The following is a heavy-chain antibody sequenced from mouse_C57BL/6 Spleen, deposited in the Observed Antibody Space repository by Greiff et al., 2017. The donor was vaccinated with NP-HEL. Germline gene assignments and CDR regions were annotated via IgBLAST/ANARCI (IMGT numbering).Heavy chain of an antibody. CDR3: ARDRGYYYGRDPWFAY. CDR1: GYSITSGYY. D-gene: IGHD1-1*01. J-gene: IGHJ3*01. CDR2: ISYDGSN. Sequence: ESGPGLVKPSQSLSLTCSVTGYSITSGYYWNWLRQFPGNKLEWMGYISYDGSNNYNPSLKNRISITRDTSKNQFFLKLNSVTTEDTATYYCARDRGYYYGRDPWFAYWGQGTLVTVSA. V-gene: IGHV3-6*01.